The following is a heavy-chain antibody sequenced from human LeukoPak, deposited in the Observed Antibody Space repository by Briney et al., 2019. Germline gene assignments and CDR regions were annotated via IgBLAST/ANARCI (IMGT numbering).Heavy chain of an antibody. CDR2: IKRDGSQK. CDR3: ARLGLEVGGPNWFDP. D-gene: IGHD1-1*01. CDR1: GFSFSSNW. J-gene: IGHJ5*02. Sequence: GGSLRLSCAAPGFSFSSNWMGWVRQAPGKGLEWVAHIKRDGSQKYYLDPVKGRFTISRDNAKNSLYLQMNSLRVEDTAVYYCARLGLEVGGPNWFDPWGQGTLVTVSS. V-gene: IGHV3-7*01.